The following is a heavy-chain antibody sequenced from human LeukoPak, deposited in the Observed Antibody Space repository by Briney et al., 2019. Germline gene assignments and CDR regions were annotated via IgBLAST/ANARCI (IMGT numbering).Heavy chain of an antibody. J-gene: IGHJ1*01. V-gene: IGHV4-59*01. Sequence: SETLSLTCTVSGGSISSYYWSWIRQPPGKGLEWIGYIYYSGSTNYNPSLKSRVTISVDTSKNQFSLKLSSVTAADTAVYYCARGHYSSSWDFRHWGQGTLVTVSS. D-gene: IGHD6-13*01. CDR2: IYYSGST. CDR3: ARGHYSSSWDFRH. CDR1: GGSISSYY.